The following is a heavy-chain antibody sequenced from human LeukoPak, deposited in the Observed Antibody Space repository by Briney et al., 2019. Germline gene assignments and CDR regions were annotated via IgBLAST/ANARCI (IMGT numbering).Heavy chain of an antibody. V-gene: IGHV1-18*01. CDR2: ISAYNGNT. D-gene: IGHD6-13*01. J-gene: IGHJ4*02. Sequence: ASVKVSCKASGYTFTSYGISWLRQAPGQGLEWMGWISAYNGNTNYAQKLQGRVTMTTDTSTSTAYMELRSLRSDDTAVYYCARDLRVSSSWLNFGYWGQGTLVTVSS. CDR1: GYTFTSYG. CDR3: ARDLRVSSSWLNFGY.